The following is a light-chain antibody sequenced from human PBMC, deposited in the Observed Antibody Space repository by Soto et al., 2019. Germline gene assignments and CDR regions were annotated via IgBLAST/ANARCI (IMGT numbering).Light chain of an antibody. J-gene: IGKJ4*01. Sequence: EIVMTQSPGTLSLSPGETATLSCRASQSVSSNYVAWFHQKPGQAPRLLIYGASSRATGVPDRFSASGSGTDFTLTISSLQPDDFATYYCQHYNGYPVTFGGGTKVESK. CDR2: GAS. V-gene: IGKV3-20*01. CDR3: QHYNGYPVT. CDR1: QSVSSNY.